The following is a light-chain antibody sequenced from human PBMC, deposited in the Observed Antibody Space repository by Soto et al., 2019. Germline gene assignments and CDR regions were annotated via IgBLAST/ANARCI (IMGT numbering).Light chain of an antibody. J-gene: IGKJ4*01. CDR1: RSISSD. Sequence: EIVMTQSPATLSVSPGERATLSCRASRSISSDLAWYQQKPGQAPRLLIYGAFTRATGIPARFSGSGSGTEFTLTISSLQSEDFALYYCQQYNNWPPLTFGGGTQVEIK. V-gene: IGKV3-15*01. CDR3: QQYNNWPPLT. CDR2: GAF.